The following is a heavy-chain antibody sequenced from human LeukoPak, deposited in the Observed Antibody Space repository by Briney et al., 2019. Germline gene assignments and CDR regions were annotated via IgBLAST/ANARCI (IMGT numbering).Heavy chain of an antibody. J-gene: IGHJ4*02. Sequence: ASVRVSCKASGYTFTGYYMHWVRQAPGQGLEWMGWINPNNGDTNFAQKFQGRVAMTRDTSMNTVYMELSSLRSDDTAVYYCARRGYEFSDLDNWGQGTLVTVSS. V-gene: IGHV1-2*02. CDR2: INPNNGDT. CDR1: GYTFTGYY. CDR3: ARRGYEFSDLDN. D-gene: IGHD3/OR15-3a*01.